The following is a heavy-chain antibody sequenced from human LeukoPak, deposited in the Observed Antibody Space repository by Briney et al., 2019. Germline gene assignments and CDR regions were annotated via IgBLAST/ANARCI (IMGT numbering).Heavy chain of an antibody. Sequence: GGSLRLSCAASGFTFSNYWMSWVRQAPGKGLEWVANIREDGSEKYYVDSVKGQFTISRDNAKNSLFLQMDSLRVEDTAVYFCARGPGSGTGGMDVWGQGTTVTVSS. D-gene: IGHD3-10*01. J-gene: IGHJ6*02. CDR3: ARGPGSGTGGMDV. CDR2: IREDGSEK. V-gene: IGHV3-7*01. CDR1: GFTFSNYW.